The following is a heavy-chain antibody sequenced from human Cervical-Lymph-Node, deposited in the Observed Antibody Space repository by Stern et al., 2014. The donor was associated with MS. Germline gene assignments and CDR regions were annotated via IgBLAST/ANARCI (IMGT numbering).Heavy chain of an antibody. CDR3: ARDRRLGDFDP. V-gene: IGHV1-2*06. J-gene: IGHJ5*02. CDR1: GYSFAGYY. CDR2: IIPNRGGT. D-gene: IGHD3-9*01. Sequence: QVQLVQSGAEVRKPGTSVKVSCKASGYSFAGYYIPWVRQAPGQGLEWMGRIIPNRGGTDYAQNFQGRVTLTSDTSISTAYMELRSLRSDDTAVYYCARDRRLGDFDPWGQGTLVTVSS.